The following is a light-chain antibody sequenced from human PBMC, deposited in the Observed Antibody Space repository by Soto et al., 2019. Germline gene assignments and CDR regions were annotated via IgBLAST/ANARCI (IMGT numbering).Light chain of an antibody. V-gene: IGLV2-23*02. J-gene: IGLJ3*02. CDR2: EVS. Sequence: QSALTQPASVSGSPGQSITISCTGTSSDVGSYNLVSWYQQRPGKAPKLMIYEVSKRPSGVSNRFSGSKSGNTASLTISGLQAEDEADYSCCSYAGSSTWVFGGGTMVTVL. CDR1: SSDVGSYNL. CDR3: CSYAGSSTWV.